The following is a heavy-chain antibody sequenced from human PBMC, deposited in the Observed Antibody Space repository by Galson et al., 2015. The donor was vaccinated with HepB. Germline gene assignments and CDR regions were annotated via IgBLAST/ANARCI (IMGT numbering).Heavy chain of an antibody. V-gene: IGHV3-15*01. CDR2: IKSKTDGETT. D-gene: IGHD2-8*02. Sequence: SLRLSCAASGFPFNNAWMTWVRQAPGMGLEWVDRIKSKTDGETTDYAAPVKGRFTISRDDSKNRLYLQMNSLKPEDTAVYYCTTDVYYSTYWSWLDPWGQGTLVTVSS. CDR3: TTDVYYSTYWSWLDP. CDR1: GFPFNNAW. J-gene: IGHJ5*02.